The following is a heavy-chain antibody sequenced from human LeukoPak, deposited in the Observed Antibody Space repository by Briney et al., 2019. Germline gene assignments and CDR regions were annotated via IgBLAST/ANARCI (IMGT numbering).Heavy chain of an antibody. J-gene: IGHJ4*02. V-gene: IGHV1-8*01. CDR3: ATKEALRFLEWSLDY. CDR1: GYTLTELS. D-gene: IGHD3-3*01. CDR2: MNPNSGNT. Sequence: ASVKVSCKVSGYTLTELSMHWVRQATGQGLEWMGWMNPNSGNTGYAQKFQGRVTMTRNTSISTAYMELSSLRSEDTAVYYCATKEALRFLEWSLDYWGQGTLVTVSS.